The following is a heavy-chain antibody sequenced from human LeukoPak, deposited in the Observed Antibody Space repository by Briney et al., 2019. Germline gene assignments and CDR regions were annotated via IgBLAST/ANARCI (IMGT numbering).Heavy chain of an antibody. Sequence: GRSLRLSCAASGFTFSRYGMHWVRQAPGKGLEWVAVIWLDGINKYYADPVKGRFTISRDNSKNTLYLQMKRLRAEDTAVYYCARTYDSSGFHVFDILGQGTIVTVSS. V-gene: IGHV3-33*01. J-gene: IGHJ3*02. CDR3: ARTYDSSGFHVFDI. CDR1: GFTFSRYG. CDR2: IWLDGINK. D-gene: IGHD3-22*01.